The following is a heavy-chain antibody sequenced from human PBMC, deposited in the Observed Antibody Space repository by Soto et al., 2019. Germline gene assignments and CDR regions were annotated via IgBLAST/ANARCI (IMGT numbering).Heavy chain of an antibody. CDR3: ATTYYYDSSGYYPFDY. CDR1: GYNFPTYW. D-gene: IGHD3-22*01. Sequence: GESLKISCKGSGYNFPTYWIAWVRQMPGRGLEWMGIIYPDDSDIRYSPAFEGLVTISADRSLSTAYLQWNSLRASDTAMYYCATTYYYDSSGYYPFDYWGQGALVTAPQ. V-gene: IGHV5-51*01. J-gene: IGHJ4*02. CDR2: IYPDDSDI.